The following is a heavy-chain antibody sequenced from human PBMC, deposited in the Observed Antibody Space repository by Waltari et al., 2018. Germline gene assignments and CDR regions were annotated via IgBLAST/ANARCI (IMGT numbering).Heavy chain of an antibody. CDR2: IYSGGSST. D-gene: IGHD3-22*01. Sequence: EVQLLESGGGLVQPGGSLRLSCAASGFTFSSYAMSWVRQAPGKGLGWVSVIYSGGSSTYYADSVKGRFTISRDNSKNTLYLQMNSLRAEDTAVYYCAKDPDYYDSSGYYYWGQGTLVTVSS. CDR3: AKDPDYYDSSGYYY. V-gene: IGHV3-23*03. J-gene: IGHJ4*02. CDR1: GFTFSSYA.